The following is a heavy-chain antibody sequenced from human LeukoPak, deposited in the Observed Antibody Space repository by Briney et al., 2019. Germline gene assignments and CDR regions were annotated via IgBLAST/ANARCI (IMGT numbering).Heavy chain of an antibody. D-gene: IGHD3/OR15-3a*01. Sequence: GGSLRLSCAASGFPFSDYSMSWIRQAPGKGLEWVSYSSSSGTTIYYADSVKGRFAISRDNAKNSLYLQMNSLRAEDTAVYYCARRRDFIDYWGQGTLVTVSS. J-gene: IGHJ4*02. CDR1: GFPFSDYS. V-gene: IGHV3-11*01. CDR2: SSSSGTTI. CDR3: ARRRDFIDY.